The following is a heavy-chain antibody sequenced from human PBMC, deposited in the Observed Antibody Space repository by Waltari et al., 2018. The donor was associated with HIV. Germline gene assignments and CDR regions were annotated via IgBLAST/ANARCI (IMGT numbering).Heavy chain of an antibody. J-gene: IGHJ4*02. CDR1: GFTFTSYW. Sequence: EVQLVESGGGLVQPGGSLRLSCAASGFTFTSYWMSWVRQVQGKWWEGVANRKKDGSGKYYVDAGKGRFTSSRDNAKNSLYLKMNSLRAEDTAVYYCATSRTFDYWGQGTLVTVAS. D-gene: IGHD2-2*01. V-gene: IGHV3-7*01. CDR2: RKKDGSGK. CDR3: ATSRTFDY.